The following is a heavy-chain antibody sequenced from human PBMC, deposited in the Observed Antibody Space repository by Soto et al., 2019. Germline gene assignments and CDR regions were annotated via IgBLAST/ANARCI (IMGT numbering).Heavy chain of an antibody. CDR3: ARRYGSAFDF. CDR2: IYHSGT. V-gene: IGHV4-30-2*02. J-gene: IGHJ3*01. CDR1: GGSISSGGYS. D-gene: IGHD3-10*01. Sequence: SETLSLTCAVSGGSISSGGYSWSWIRQPPGKGLEWIGYIYHSGTYYNPSLKSRVTISVDTSKNQFSLKLSSVTAADTAVYYCARRYGSAFDFWGQGTMVTVSS.